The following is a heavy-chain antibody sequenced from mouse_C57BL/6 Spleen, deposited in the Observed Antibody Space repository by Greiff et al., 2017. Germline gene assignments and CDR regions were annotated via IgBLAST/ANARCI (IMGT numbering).Heavy chain of an antibody. J-gene: IGHJ3*01. CDR2: IDPSDSYT. V-gene: IGHV1-59*01. CDR3: ARNDGYGGFAY. D-gene: IGHD2-3*01. Sequence: VKLVESGAELVRPGTSVKLSCKASGYTFTSYWMHWVKQRPGQGLEWIGVIDPSDSYTNYNQKFKGKATLTVDTSSSTAYMQLSSLTSEDSAVYYCARNDGYGGFAYWGQGTLVTVSA. CDR1: GYTFTSYW.